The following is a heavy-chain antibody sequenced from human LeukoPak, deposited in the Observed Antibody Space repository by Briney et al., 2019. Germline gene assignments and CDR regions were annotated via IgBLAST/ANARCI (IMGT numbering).Heavy chain of an antibody. CDR2: INPNSGGT. J-gene: IGHJ4*02. CDR1: GYTFTGYY. D-gene: IGHD6-19*01. Sequence: GASVKVSCKASGYTFTGYYMHWVRQAPGQGLEWMGLINPNSGGTNYAQKFQGRVTMTRDTSISTAYMELSRLRSDDTAVYYCARDLGIAVAGMSDGDYWGQGTLVTVSS. V-gene: IGHV1-2*06. CDR3: ARDLGIAVAGMSDGDY.